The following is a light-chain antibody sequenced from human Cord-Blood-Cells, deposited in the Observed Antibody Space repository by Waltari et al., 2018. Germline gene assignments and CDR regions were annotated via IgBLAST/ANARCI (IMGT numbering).Light chain of an antibody. Sequence: DIQMTQSPSSLSASVGDRVTITCRASQSISSYLNWYQQKPGKAPKLLIYAASSLQSWVPSRFSGSGSETDFTLTISSLQPEDVATYYCQQSYSTLWTFGQGTKVEIK. J-gene: IGKJ1*01. CDR2: AAS. CDR3: QQSYSTLWT. CDR1: QSISSY. V-gene: IGKV1-39*01.